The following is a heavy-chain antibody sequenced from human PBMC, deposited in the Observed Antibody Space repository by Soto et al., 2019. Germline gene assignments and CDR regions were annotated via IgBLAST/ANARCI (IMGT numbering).Heavy chain of an antibody. Sequence: TLSLTCAVSGGSISSGGYSWSWIRQPPGKGLEWIGYIYHSGSTYYNPSLKSRVTISVDTSKNQFSLKLSSVTAADTAVYYCARGLLAYCGGDCALFDSWGQGIMDTVSS. J-gene: IGHJ4*02. CDR3: ARGLLAYCGGDCALFDS. D-gene: IGHD2-21*02. CDR2: IYHSGST. CDR1: GGSISSGGYS. V-gene: IGHV4-30-2*01.